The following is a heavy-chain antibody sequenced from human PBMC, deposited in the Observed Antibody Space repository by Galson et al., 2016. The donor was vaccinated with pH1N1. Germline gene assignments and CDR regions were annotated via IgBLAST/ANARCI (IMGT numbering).Heavy chain of an antibody. CDR3: ARDRYYYDSSGYFVNWFDP. CDR2: IWYDGSNK. D-gene: IGHD3-22*01. CDR1: GFTFSSYG. V-gene: IGHV3-33*01. Sequence: SLRLSCAASGFTFSSYGMHWVRQAPGKGLEWVAVIWYDGSNKYYADSVKGRFTISRDNSKNTLYLQMNSLRAEDTAVYYCARDRYYYDSSGYFVNWFDPWGQGTLVTVSS. J-gene: IGHJ5*02.